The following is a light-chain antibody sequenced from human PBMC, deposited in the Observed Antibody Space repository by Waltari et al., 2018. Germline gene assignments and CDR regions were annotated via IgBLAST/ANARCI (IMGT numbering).Light chain of an antibody. CDR2: YAS. CDR1: QSIGSS. Sequence: EIVLTQSPDFPSVTPKEKVTITCRASQSIGSSLHWYHQKPDQSPKLLIKYASQSFSGVPSRFSGSGSGTDFTLTINSLEAEDFATYYCQQSYSAPWTFGQGTKVEIK. J-gene: IGKJ1*01. CDR3: QQSYSAPWT. V-gene: IGKV6-21*01.